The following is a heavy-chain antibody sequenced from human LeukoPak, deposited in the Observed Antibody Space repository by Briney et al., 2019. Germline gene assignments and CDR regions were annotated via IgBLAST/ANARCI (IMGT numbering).Heavy chain of an antibody. CDR3: ARFGVDYDMDV. V-gene: IGHV4-59*01. Sequence: SETLSLTCTVSGGTISGYYWSWIRQPPGKGLEWVGQINYSGSADNNPSPKSRVTTSFDTTKNQLSLKVTSVTGADRAVYYCARFGVDYDMDVWGQGTTVTVSS. J-gene: IGHJ6*02. D-gene: IGHD3-16*01. CDR2: INYSGSA. CDR1: GGTISGYY.